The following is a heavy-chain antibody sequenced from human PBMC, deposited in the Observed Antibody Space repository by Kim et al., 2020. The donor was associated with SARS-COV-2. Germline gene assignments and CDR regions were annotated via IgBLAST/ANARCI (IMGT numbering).Heavy chain of an antibody. CDR2: IRSKAYGGTT. V-gene: IGHV3-49*03. CDR3: TRVTMKPWTYDSSGYFDY. J-gene: IGHJ4*02. Sequence: GGSLRLSCTASGFTFGDYAMSWFRQAPGKGLEWVGFIRSKAYGGTTEYAASVKGRFTISRDDSKSIAYLQMNSLKTEDTAVYYCTRVTMKPWTYDSSGYFDYWGQGTLVTVSS. D-gene: IGHD3-22*01. CDR1: GFTFGDYA.